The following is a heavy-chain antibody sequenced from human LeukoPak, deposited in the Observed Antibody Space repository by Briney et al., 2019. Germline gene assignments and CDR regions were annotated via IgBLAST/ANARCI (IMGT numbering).Heavy chain of an antibody. CDR1: GGTFSSYT. CDR2: IIPILGIA. Sequence: SVKVSCKASGGTFSSYTISWVRQAPGQGLEWMGRIIPILGIANYAQKFQGRVTITADKSTSTAYMELSSLRSEDTAVYYCARDLAPCSSTSCYPYFDYWGQGTLVTVSS. CDR3: ARDLAPCSSTSCYPYFDY. J-gene: IGHJ4*02. D-gene: IGHD2-2*01. V-gene: IGHV1-69*04.